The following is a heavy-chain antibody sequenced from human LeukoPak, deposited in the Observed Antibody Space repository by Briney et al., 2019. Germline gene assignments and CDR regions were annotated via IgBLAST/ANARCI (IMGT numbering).Heavy chain of an antibody. CDR3: ARVVAAAPDY. CDR1: GGSFSGYY. D-gene: IGHD6-13*01. J-gene: IGHJ4*02. V-gene: IGHV4-34*01. CDR2: INLTGST. Sequence: SETLSLTCAVYGGSFSGYYWSWIRQPPGKGLEWIGEINLTGSTNYNPSLKSRVTISVDTSKNQFSLKLSSVTAADTAVYYCARVVAAAPDYWGQGTLVTVSS.